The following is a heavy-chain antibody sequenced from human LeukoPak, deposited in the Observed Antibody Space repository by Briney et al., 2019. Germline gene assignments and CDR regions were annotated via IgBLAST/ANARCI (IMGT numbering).Heavy chain of an antibody. V-gene: IGHV3-74*01. CDR2: TNSDGSST. CDR3: ARHSGGYSSGWPAWFDP. D-gene: IGHD6-19*01. J-gene: IGHJ5*02. CDR1: GFTFSSYW. Sequence: GGSLRLSCAASGFTFSSYWMHWVRQAPGKGLVWVSRTNSDGSSTSYADSVKGRFTISRDNSKNTLYLQMNSLRAEDTAVYYCARHSGGYSSGWPAWFDPWGQGTLVTVSS.